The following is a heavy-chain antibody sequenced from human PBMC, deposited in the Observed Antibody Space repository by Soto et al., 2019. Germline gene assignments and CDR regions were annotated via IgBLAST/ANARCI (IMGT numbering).Heavy chain of an antibody. J-gene: IGHJ6*02. V-gene: IGHV1-2*04. CDR1: GYIFTDYY. CDR2: IKPNSGGT. CDR3: AREGCSSTSCHDLNYYYYGMDV. D-gene: IGHD2-2*01. Sequence: ASVKVSCKASGYIFTDYYMHWVRQAPGQELGWIGRIKPNSGGTNYAQKFQGWVTMTRDTSISTAYMELSRLRSDDTAVYYCAREGCSSTSCHDLNYYYYGMDVWGQGTTVTVSS.